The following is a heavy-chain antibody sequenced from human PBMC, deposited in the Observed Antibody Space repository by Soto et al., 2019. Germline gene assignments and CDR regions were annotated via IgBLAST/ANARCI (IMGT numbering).Heavy chain of an antibody. CDR2: ISGSGVAT. Sequence: EVQLMESGGGLVQPGGSLRLSCAASGFTFRSYSMSWVRQAPGKGLEWVSSISGSGVATYYADSVKGRFTISRDNSKNTLYLQMNSLRADDTAIYYCAKCALGTYSVFANWGQGDLVTVSS. V-gene: IGHV3-23*01. D-gene: IGHD3-10*01. CDR3: AKCALGTYSVFAN. CDR1: GFTFRSYS. J-gene: IGHJ4*02.